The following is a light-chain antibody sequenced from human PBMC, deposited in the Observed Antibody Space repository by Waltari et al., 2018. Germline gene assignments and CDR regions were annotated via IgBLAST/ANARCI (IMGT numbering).Light chain of an antibody. CDR3: ARWDDSLNGPV. V-gene: IGLV1-44*01. J-gene: IGLJ3*02. CDR2: GDK. CDR1: LSNIESNT. Sequence: QSVLTQPPSASGTPGQRVTISCSGSLSNIESNTVNWYRQLPGPAPKLLINGDKQRPAGLPDRFSGSECGTSASLAISGRQSAEEADYYCARWDDSLNGPVFGGGTKLTVL.